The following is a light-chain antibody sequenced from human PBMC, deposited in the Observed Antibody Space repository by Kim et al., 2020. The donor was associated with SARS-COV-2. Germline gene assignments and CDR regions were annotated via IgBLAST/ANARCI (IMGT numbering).Light chain of an antibody. Sequence: KAARITCGGNYIGSKSVHWYQQEPGQAPLLVIYYDSDRPSGIPERFSGSNSGNTATLTISRVEAGDEADYYCQVWDSSSDHPSWVFGGGTQLTVL. CDR3: QVWDSSSDHPSWV. CDR1: YIGSKS. CDR2: YDS. J-gene: IGLJ3*02. V-gene: IGLV3-21*04.